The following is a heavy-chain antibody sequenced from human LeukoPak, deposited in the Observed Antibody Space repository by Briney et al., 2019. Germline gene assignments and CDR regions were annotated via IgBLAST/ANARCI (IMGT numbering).Heavy chain of an antibody. Sequence: SETLSLTCTVSGGSISSYYWSWIRQPAGKGLEWIGRIYTSGSTNYNPSLKSRVTMSVDTSKNQFSLKLSSVTAADTAVYYRAREPIAVAAIDYWGQGTLVTVSS. CDR3: AREPIAVAAIDY. CDR2: IYTSGST. J-gene: IGHJ4*02. D-gene: IGHD6-19*01. V-gene: IGHV4-4*07. CDR1: GGSISSYY.